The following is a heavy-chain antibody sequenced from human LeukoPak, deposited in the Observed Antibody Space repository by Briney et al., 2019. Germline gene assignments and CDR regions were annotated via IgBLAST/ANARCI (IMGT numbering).Heavy chain of an antibody. J-gene: IGHJ6*02. CDR1: GSTFSDYY. CDR3: VRDRVGYCSSTSCYNYYYGMDV. V-gene: IGHV3-11*01. Sequence: GGSLRLSCAASGSTFSDYYMSWIRQAPGKGLEWVSYISSSGSTIYYADSVKGRFTISRDNAKNSLYLQMNSLRAEDTAVYYCVRDRVGYCSSTSCYNYYYGMDVWGQGTTVTVSS. D-gene: IGHD2-2*01. CDR2: ISSSGSTI.